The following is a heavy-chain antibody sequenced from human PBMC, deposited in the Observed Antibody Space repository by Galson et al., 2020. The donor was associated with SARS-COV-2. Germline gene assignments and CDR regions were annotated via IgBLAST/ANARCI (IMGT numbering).Heavy chain of an antibody. V-gene: IGHV3-72*01. CDR2: TRNKANSYTT. CDR3: ARENGRYYEPYYYYYGMDV. Sequence: GGSLRLSCAASGFTFSDHYMDWVRQAPGKGLEWVGRTRNKANSYTTEYAASVKGRFTISRDDSKNSLYLQMNSLKTEDTAVYYCARENGRYYEPYYYYYGMDVWGQGTTVTVSS. CDR1: GFTFSDHY. J-gene: IGHJ6*02. D-gene: IGHD3-3*01.